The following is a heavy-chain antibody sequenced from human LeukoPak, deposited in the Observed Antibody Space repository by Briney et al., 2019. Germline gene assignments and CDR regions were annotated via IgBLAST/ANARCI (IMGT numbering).Heavy chain of an antibody. CDR3: ARSGIPFYYYYYMDV. Sequence: SETLSLTCTVSGGSISSYYWSWIRQPPRKGLEWIGYIYTSGSTNYNPSLKSRVTISVDTSKNQFSLKLSSVTAADTAVYYCARSGIPFYYYYYMDVWGKGTTVTVSS. CDR2: IYTSGST. V-gene: IGHV4-4*09. J-gene: IGHJ6*03. CDR1: GGSISSYY.